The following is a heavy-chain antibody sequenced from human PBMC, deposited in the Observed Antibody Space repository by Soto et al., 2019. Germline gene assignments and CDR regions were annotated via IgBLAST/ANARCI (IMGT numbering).Heavy chain of an antibody. CDR1: GGTFGNHA. CDR2: IIPVLGVG. V-gene: IGHV1-69*01. J-gene: IGHJ4*02. D-gene: IGHD5-18*01. Sequence: QVQLVQSGAEVKKPGSSVKVSCKASGGTFGNHAISWVRQAPGQGLEWLGGIIPVLGVGDNAQNFQGRVKITADASTSTAYLGLSSLGSEDTALYYCAREAGYTDGYVFDYWGQGTLVTVSS. CDR3: AREAGYTDGYVFDY.